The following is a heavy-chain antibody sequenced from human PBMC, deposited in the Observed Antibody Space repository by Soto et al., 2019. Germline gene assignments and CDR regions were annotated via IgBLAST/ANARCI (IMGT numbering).Heavy chain of an antibody. CDR1: GGTFSSYA. Sequence: QVLLVQSGAEVKKPGSSVKVSFKASGGTFSSYAISWVRQAPGQGLEWMGGLIPIFGTANYAQKFQGRVTITADKSTSTAYMELSSLRSEDTAVYYCAAVGNIAAAGTGWFDPWGQGPLVTVSS. CDR3: AAVGNIAAAGTGWFDP. CDR2: LIPIFGTA. J-gene: IGHJ5*02. D-gene: IGHD6-13*01. V-gene: IGHV1-69*06.